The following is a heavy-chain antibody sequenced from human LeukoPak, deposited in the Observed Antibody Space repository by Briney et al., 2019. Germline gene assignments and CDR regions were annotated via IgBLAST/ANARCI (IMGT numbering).Heavy chain of an antibody. CDR1: GGSISSYY. V-gene: IGHV4-4*07. J-gene: IGHJ5*02. CDR3: AGGELAVAVRLSWFDP. Sequence: PSETLSLTCTVSGGSISSYYWSWIRQPAGKGLEWIGRIYTSGSTNYNPSLKSRVTISVDTSKNQFSLKLSSVTAADTAVYYCAGGELAVAVRLSWFDPWGQGTLVTVSS. CDR2: IYTSGST. D-gene: IGHD6-19*01.